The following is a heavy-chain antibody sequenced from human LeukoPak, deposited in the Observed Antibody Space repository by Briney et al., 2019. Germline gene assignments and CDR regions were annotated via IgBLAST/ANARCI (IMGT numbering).Heavy chain of an antibody. Sequence: ASVKVSCKASGYTFTSYGISWVRQAPGQGLEWMGWISAYNGNTNYAQKLQGRVTMTTDTSTSTAYIELRSLRSDDTAVYYCARDLYSSGWSPDYWGQGTLVTVSS. D-gene: IGHD6-19*01. CDR2: ISAYNGNT. CDR1: GYTFTSYG. V-gene: IGHV1-18*01. J-gene: IGHJ4*02. CDR3: ARDLYSSGWSPDY.